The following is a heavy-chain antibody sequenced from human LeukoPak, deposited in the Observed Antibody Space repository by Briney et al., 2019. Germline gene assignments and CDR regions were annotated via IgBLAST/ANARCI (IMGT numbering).Heavy chain of an antibody. CDR1: GGTFSSYA. J-gene: IGHJ5*02. V-gene: IGHV1-69*13. D-gene: IGHD6-13*01. Sequence: SVKVFCKASGGTFSSYAISWVRQAPGQGLEWMGGIIPIFGTANYAQKFQGRVTITADESTSTAYMELSSLRSEDTAVYYCARAGVQYSSSWYWFDPWGQGTLVTVSS. CDR2: IIPIFGTA. CDR3: ARAGVQYSSSWYWFDP.